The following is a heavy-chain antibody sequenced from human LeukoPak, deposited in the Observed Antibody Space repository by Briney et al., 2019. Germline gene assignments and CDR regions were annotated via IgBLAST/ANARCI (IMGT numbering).Heavy chain of an antibody. CDR1: GFTFSSYA. CDR2: IINNGDST. CDR3: AKRPGYSYGVS. D-gene: IGHD5-18*01. V-gene: IGHV3-23*01. J-gene: IGHJ5*02. Sequence: GGSLRLSCAASGFTFSSYAMSWVRQAPGKGLEWVSTIINNGDSTYYADSVKGRFTISRDNSKNTLYLQMNSLRAEDTAVYYCAKRPGYSYGVSWGQGTLVTVSS.